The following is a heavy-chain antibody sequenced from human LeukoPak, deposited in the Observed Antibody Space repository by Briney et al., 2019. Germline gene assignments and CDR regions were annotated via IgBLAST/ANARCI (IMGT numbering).Heavy chain of an antibody. Sequence: PGGSLRLSCAASGFTFSNYWMHWVRQAPGKGLVWVSHINTDGSTTTYADSVKGRFTISRDNAMNTLYLQMNSLRAEDSAVYFCARGNDGGNVYDSWGQGTLVTVSS. CDR2: INTDGSTT. CDR3: ARGNDGGNVYDS. CDR1: GFTFSNYW. V-gene: IGHV3-74*01. J-gene: IGHJ4*02. D-gene: IGHD4-23*01.